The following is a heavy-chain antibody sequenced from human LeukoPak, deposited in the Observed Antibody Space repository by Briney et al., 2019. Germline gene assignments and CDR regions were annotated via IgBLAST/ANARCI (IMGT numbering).Heavy chain of an antibody. CDR3: AREWQGGIAAAGTRIEGDY. CDR1: GFSVNGYW. Sequence: GGSLRLSCAVSGFSVNGYWMTWVRQAPGKGLEWVGNIKQEGSEKNYVDSVKGRFTISRDNAENSLFLQMNSLRVEDAAVYYCAREWQGGIAAAGTRIEGDYWGQGTLVAVSS. V-gene: IGHV3-7*01. D-gene: IGHD6-13*01. J-gene: IGHJ4*02. CDR2: IKQEGSEK.